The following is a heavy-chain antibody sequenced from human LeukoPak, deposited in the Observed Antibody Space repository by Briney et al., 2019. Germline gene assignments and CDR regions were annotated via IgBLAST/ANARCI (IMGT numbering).Heavy chain of an antibody. D-gene: IGHD2-2*01. Sequence: GGSLRLSCAASGFTFSSYGMHWVRQAPGKGLDWVAVISYDGSNKYYADSVKGRFTISRDNSKNTLYLQMNSLRAEDTAVYYCARDSSSAGDAFDIWGQGTMVTVSS. CDR3: ARDSSSAGDAFDI. CDR2: ISYDGSNK. V-gene: IGHV3-30*03. CDR1: GFTFSSYG. J-gene: IGHJ3*02.